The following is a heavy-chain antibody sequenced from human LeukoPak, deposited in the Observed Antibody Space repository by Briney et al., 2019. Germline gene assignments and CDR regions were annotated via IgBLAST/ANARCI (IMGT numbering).Heavy chain of an antibody. Sequence: ASVKVSCKASGGTFSSYAISWVRQAPGQGLEWMGGIIPILGTANHAQKFQGRVTITADESTSTAYMELSSLRSEDTAVYYCAMVSSSSGCLDYWGQGTLVTVSS. V-gene: IGHV1-69*01. CDR3: AMVSSSSGCLDY. CDR1: GGTFSSYA. J-gene: IGHJ4*02. CDR2: IIPILGTA. D-gene: IGHD6-6*01.